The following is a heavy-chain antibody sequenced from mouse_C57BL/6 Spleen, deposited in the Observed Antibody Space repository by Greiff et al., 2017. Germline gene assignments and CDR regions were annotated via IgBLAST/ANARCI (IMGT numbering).Heavy chain of an antibody. CDR1: GYSFTDYN. V-gene: IGHV1-39*01. CDR2: INPNYGTT. CDR3: ARMDYGSSYVAMDY. D-gene: IGHD1-1*01. J-gene: IGHJ4*01. Sequence: VQLQQSGPELVKPGASVKISCKASGYSFTDYNMNWVKQSNGKSLEWIGVINPNYGTTSYNQKFKGKATLTVDQSSSTAYMQLNSLTSEDSAVDDCARMDYGSSYVAMDYWGQGTSVTVSS.